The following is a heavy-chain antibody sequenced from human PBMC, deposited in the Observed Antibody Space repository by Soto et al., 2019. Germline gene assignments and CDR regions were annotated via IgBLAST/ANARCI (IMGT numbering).Heavy chain of an antibody. D-gene: IGHD3-9*01. CDR1: GYTFTSYG. Sequence: VKVSCKASGYTFTSYGISWVRQAPGQGLEWMGWISAYNGNTNYAQKLQGRVTMTTDTSTSTAYMELRSLRSDDTAVYYCARAKYDILKHDDFDIWGQGTMVNV. CDR3: ARAKYDILKHDDFDI. J-gene: IGHJ3*02. V-gene: IGHV1-18*01. CDR2: ISAYNGNT.